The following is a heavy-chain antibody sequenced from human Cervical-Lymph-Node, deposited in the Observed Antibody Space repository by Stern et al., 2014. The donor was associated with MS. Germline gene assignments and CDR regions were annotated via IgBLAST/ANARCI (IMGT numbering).Heavy chain of an antibody. Sequence: QVQLVESGPEVKKPGSSVKVSCKASGDTFSNFNLGWVRQAPGQGPECLGGIPPLFGQAYYEKKFQDRSPFTANESTSRAYMELSGLRSANTAIYYCARHQGGIAAYWGQGTLVTVSS. V-gene: IGHV1-69*01. J-gene: IGHJ4*02. D-gene: IGHD6-13*01. CDR1: GDTFSNFN. CDR2: IPPLFGQA. CDR3: ARHQGGIAAY.